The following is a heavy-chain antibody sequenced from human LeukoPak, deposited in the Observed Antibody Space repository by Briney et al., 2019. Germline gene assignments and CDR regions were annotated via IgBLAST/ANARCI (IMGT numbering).Heavy chain of an antibody. CDR2: IYYSGST. CDR1: GGSISSYY. V-gene: IGHV4-59*12. CDR3: ARKLLYSWFDP. J-gene: IGHJ5*02. D-gene: IGHD2-2*01. Sequence: RTSETLSLTCTVSGGSISSYYWSWIRQPPGKGLEWIGYIYYSGSTNYNPSLKSRVTISVDTSKNQFSLKLSSVTAADTAVYYCARKLLYSWFDPWGQGTLVTVSS.